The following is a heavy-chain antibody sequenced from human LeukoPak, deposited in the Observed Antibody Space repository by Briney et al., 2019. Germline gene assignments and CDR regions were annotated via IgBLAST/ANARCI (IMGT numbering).Heavy chain of an antibody. CDR3: AKESSRRVYYDFWSGYYLGY. Sequence: GGSLRLSCAASGFTFSSYWMSWVRQAPGKGLEWVANIKQDGSEKYYVDSVKGRFTISRDNAKNSLYLQMNSLRAEDTALYYCAKESSRRVYYDFWSGYYLGYWGQGTLVTVSS. CDR1: GFTFSSYW. J-gene: IGHJ4*02. V-gene: IGHV3-7*03. CDR2: IKQDGSEK. D-gene: IGHD3-3*01.